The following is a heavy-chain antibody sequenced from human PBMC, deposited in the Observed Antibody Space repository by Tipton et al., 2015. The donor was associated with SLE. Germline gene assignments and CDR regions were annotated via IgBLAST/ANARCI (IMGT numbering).Heavy chain of an antibody. CDR2: IYHSGST. D-gene: IGHD3-22*01. CDR1: GGSISSYY. J-gene: IGHJ6*02. CDR3: ARDVDSSRDV. V-gene: IGHV4-59*01. Sequence: TLSLTCTVSGGSISSYYWSWIRQPPGKGLEWIGSIYHSGSTYYNPSLKSRVTISVDTSKNQFSLKLSSVTAADTAVYYCARDVDSSRDVWGQGTTVTVSS.